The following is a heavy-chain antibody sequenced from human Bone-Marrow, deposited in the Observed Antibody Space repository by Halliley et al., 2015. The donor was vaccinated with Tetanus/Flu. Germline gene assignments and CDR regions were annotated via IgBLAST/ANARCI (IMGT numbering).Heavy chain of an antibody. J-gene: IGHJ4*02. V-gene: IGHV4-31*01. D-gene: IGHD3-10*01. CDR3: ARGNYYYGSGAHFDY. CDR1: GGSIKSGGYY. CDR2: IYYSGST. Sequence: LRLSCTVSGGSIKSGGYYWRWIPPPPREGPGWVGFIYYSGSTYYNPSLKSLVTISVDTSKNRFSLKLTSVTAADTAVYYCARGNYYYGSGAHFDYWGQGTLVTVSS.